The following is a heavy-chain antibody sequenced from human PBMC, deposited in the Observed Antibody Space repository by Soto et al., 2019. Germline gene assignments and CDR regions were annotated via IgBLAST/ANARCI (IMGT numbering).Heavy chain of an antibody. CDR2: FDPEDGET. J-gene: IGHJ6*03. D-gene: IGHD3-10*01. Sequence: ASVNVSCKVSGYTLTELSMHWVRQAPGKGLEWVGGFDPEDGETIYAQKFQGRVTMTEDTSTDTAYMELSSLRSEDTAVYYCATMLYCSGSLTHSSCYYYLDVWGKGTTVTVSS. CDR1: GYTLTELS. V-gene: IGHV1-24*01. CDR3: ATMLYCSGSLTHSSCYYYLDV.